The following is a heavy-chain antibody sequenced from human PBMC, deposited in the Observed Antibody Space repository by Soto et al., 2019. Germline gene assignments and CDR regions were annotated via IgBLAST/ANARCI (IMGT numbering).Heavy chain of an antibody. CDR1: GGTFSSYA. V-gene: IGHV1-69*01. D-gene: IGHD5-18*01. Sequence: QVQLVQSGAEVKKPGSSVKVSCTASGGTFSSYAISWVRQAPGQGLEWMAGIIPIFGTANYAQKFQGRVTITADESTSPAYMELSSLRSEDTAVYYCARAVDTAMVPRFDYWGQGTLVTVSS. J-gene: IGHJ4*02. CDR2: IIPIFGTA. CDR3: ARAVDTAMVPRFDY.